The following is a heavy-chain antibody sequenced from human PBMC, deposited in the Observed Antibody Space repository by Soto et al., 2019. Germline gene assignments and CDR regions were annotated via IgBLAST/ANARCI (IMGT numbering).Heavy chain of an antibody. D-gene: IGHD5-12*01. CDR3: ARISVDVPE. Sequence: QLVQSGAEVKKPGASVKVSRKTSGPTFIAYYIHWVRQAPGQGLEWMGWIDPKSGGTTYEQKFLGRVTMTRDTSINTAYMELNTLTSDDTALYYCARISVDVPEWGQGTLITVSS. V-gene: IGHV1-2*02. CDR1: GPTFIAYY. CDR2: IDPKSGGT. J-gene: IGHJ4*02.